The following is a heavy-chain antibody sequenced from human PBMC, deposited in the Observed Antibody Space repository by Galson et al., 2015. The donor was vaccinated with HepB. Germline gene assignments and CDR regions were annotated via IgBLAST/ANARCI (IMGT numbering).Heavy chain of an antibody. Sequence: SLRLSCAASGFRFDKYAMAWVRQAPGKGLEWVSGIRSSGADTYYTDFVKGRFTISRDNFKNMLFLQMSSLRADDTAVYYCAKVVAVAGPRSGVDSWGQGTLVIVSS. CDR1: GFRFDKYA. D-gene: IGHD6-19*01. J-gene: IGHJ4*02. V-gene: IGHV3-23*01. CDR3: AKVVAVAGPRSGVDS. CDR2: IRSSGADT.